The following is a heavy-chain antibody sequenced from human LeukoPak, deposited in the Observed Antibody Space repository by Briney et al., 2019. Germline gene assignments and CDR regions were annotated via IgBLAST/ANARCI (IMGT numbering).Heavy chain of an antibody. CDR3: ARRAYTTTRKFDS. J-gene: IGHJ4*02. V-gene: IGHV4-61*01. Sequence: PSETLSLTCTVSGGSVSSGSYYWSWIRQPPGKGLEWIGYIYYSGSTNYNPSLKSRVTISVDTSKNQFSLKLSSVTAADTAVYYCARRAYTTTRKFDSWGQGTLVTVSS. CDR1: GGSVSSGSYY. D-gene: IGHD2-2*01. CDR2: IYYSGST.